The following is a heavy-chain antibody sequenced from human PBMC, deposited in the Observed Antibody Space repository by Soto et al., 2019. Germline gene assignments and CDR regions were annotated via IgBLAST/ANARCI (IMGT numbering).Heavy chain of an antibody. J-gene: IGHJ6*02. CDR1: GFSFSSYW. Sequence: VQLVESGGGLVQPGGSLRLSCAASGFSFSSYWMHWVRQAPGKGLVWVSRINIDGSSTNYADSVQGRFTISRDNAKNTLYLQMNSLRAEDTAVYFCARWGYYDTSGYYPTPYGMDVWGQGTTVTVSS. CDR3: ARWGYYDTSGYYPTPYGMDV. CDR2: INIDGSST. V-gene: IGHV3-74*01. D-gene: IGHD3-22*01.